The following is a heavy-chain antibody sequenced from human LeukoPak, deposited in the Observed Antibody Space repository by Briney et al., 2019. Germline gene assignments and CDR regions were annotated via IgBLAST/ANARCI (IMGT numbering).Heavy chain of an antibody. CDR1: GYTFTSYA. Sequence: ASVKASCKASGYTFTSYAMHWVRQAPGQRLEWMGWINAGNGNTKYSQKFQGRVTITRDTSASTAYMELSSLRSEDTAVYYCGVLVGYCSSTSCPLRAFDIWGQGTMVTVSS. V-gene: IGHV1-3*01. D-gene: IGHD2-2*01. J-gene: IGHJ3*02. CDR3: GVLVGYCSSTSCPLRAFDI. CDR2: INAGNGNT.